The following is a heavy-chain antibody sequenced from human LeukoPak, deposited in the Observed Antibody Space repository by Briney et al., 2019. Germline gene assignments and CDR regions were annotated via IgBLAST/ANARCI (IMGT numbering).Heavy chain of an antibody. CDR2: ISSSSYI. D-gene: IGHD6-13*01. Sequence: GGSLRLSCAASGFTFSSYSMNWVRQAPGKGLEWVSSISSSSYIYYADSVKGRFTISRDNAKNSLYLQMNSLRAEDTAMYYCARTRSSSWYHFDYWGQGTLVTVSS. CDR1: GFTFSSYS. CDR3: ARTRSSSWYHFDY. V-gene: IGHV3-21*01. J-gene: IGHJ4*02.